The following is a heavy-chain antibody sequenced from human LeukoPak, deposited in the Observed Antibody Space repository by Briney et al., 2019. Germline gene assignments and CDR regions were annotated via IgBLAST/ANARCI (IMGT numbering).Heavy chain of an antibody. Sequence: PGGSLRLSCAASGFTFSSYAMHWVRQAPGKGLEWVAVISYDGSNKYYADSVKGRFTISRDNSKNTLYLQMNSLRAEDTAVYYCAREARAPPHWGQGTLVTVSS. V-gene: IGHV3-30-3*01. CDR3: AREARAPPH. CDR2: ISYDGSNK. CDR1: GFTFSSYA. J-gene: IGHJ4*02.